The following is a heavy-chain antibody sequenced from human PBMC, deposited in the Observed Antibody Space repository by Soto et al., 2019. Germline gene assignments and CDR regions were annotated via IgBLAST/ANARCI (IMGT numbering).Heavy chain of an antibody. D-gene: IGHD6-19*01. CDR1: NFGFNNAW. Sequence: EVQLVESGGGLVKPGGSLRLSCAASNFGFNNAWMNWVRQAPGKGLEWVGRIKSKTDGGTTDYAATVKGRFTISRDDSKNTLNLQMSCLETEDTAMYYCTSGVVISGWFVVDHWGQGALVTVSS. CDR2: IKSKTDGGTT. CDR3: TSGVVISGWFVVDH. V-gene: IGHV3-15*07. J-gene: IGHJ4*02.